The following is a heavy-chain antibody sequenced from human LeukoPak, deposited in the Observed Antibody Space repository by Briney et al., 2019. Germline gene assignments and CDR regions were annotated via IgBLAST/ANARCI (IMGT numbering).Heavy chain of an antibody. D-gene: IGHD6-13*01. Sequence: PTGGSLRLSCAVSGFTFDDYAMHWVRQAPGKGREWVSGISWNSGSIGYADSVKGRFTISRDNAKNSLYLQMNSLRAEDTALYYCASSAAGIYYFDYWGQGTLVTVSS. J-gene: IGHJ4*02. CDR3: ASSAAGIYYFDY. CDR1: GFTFDDYA. V-gene: IGHV3-9*01. CDR2: ISWNSGSI.